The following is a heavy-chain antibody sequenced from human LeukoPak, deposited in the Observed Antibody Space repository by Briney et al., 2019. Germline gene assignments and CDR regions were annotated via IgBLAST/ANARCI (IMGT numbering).Heavy chain of an antibody. V-gene: IGHV3-23*01. CDR3: AKDRLDILTGYYPF. Sequence: GGSLRLSCAASGFTFSGYAMSWVRQAPGKGLEWVSAISGSGGSTYYADSVKGRFTISRDNSKNTLYLQMNSLGAEDTAVYYCAKDRLDILTGYYPFWGQGTLVTVSS. D-gene: IGHD3-9*01. CDR1: GFTFSGYA. J-gene: IGHJ4*02. CDR2: ISGSGGST.